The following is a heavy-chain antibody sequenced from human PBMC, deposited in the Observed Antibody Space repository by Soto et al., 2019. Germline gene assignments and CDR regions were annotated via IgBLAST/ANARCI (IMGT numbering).Heavy chain of an antibody. CDR1: GYRFINYW. J-gene: IGHJ4*02. Sequence: EVQLVQSGAEVKKPGDSLRLSCQVSGYRFINYWISWVRQMPGKGLEWVGRIDPSDSYTVYSPSFQGHVTISIDTSIKTAFREWISLQAADTAMYYCVRHGNGSPVYFDSWGRGSLVPVSS. D-gene: IGHD2-2*03. CDR2: IDPSDSYT. V-gene: IGHV5-10-1*03. CDR3: VRHGNGSPVYFDS.